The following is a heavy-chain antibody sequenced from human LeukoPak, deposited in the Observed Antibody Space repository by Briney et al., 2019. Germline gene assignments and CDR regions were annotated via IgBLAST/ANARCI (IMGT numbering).Heavy chain of an antibody. CDR3: AGGYSYGSTYYYMDV. Sequence: TPSETLSLTCTVSGGSISSYYWSWIRQPPGKGLEWIGYIYYSGSTNYNPSLKSRVTISVDTSKNQFSLKLSSVTAADTAVYYCAGGYSYGSTYYYMDVWGKGTTVTISS. D-gene: IGHD5-18*01. CDR1: GGSISSYY. J-gene: IGHJ6*03. V-gene: IGHV4-59*01. CDR2: IYYSGST.